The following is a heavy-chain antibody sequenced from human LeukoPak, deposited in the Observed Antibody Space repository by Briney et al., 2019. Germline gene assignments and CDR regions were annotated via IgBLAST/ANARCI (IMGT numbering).Heavy chain of an antibody. CDR3: ARVRFGVVIDY. V-gene: IGHV4-59*12. CDR2: IYYSGST. CDR1: GGSISSYY. Sequence: PSETLSLTCTVSGGSISSYYWSWIRQPPGKGLEWIGYIYYSGSTNYNPSLKSRVTISVDTSKNQFSLKLSSVTAADTAVYYCARVRFGVVIDYWGQGTLVTVSS. J-gene: IGHJ4*02. D-gene: IGHD3-3*01.